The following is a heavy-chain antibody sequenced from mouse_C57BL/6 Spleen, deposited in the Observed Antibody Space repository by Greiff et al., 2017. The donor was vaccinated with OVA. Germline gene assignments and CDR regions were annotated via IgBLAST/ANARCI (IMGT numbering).Heavy chain of an antibody. J-gene: IGHJ4*01. V-gene: IGHV5-9*01. D-gene: IGHD4-1*01. Sequence: EVNVVESGGGLVKPGGSLKLSCAASGFTFSSYTMSWVRQTPEKRLEWVATISGGGGNTYYPDSVKGRFTISRDNAKNTLYLQMSSLRSEDTALYYCARHPSLGYAMDYWGQGTSVTVSS. CDR2: ISGGGGNT. CDR1: GFTFSSYT. CDR3: ARHPSLGYAMDY.